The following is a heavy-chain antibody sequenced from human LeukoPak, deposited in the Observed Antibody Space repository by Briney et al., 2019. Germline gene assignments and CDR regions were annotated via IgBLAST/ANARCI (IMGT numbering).Heavy chain of an antibody. CDR3: ARFLDSYYYYGMDA. V-gene: IGHV1-69*04. D-gene: IGHD3-3*01. Sequence: GASVKVSCKASGGTFSSYAISWVRQAPGQGLEWMGRIIPILGIANYAQKFQGRVTITADKSTSTAYMELSSLRSEDTAVYYCARFLDSYYYYGMDAWGQGTTVTVSS. J-gene: IGHJ6*02. CDR2: IIPILGIA. CDR1: GGTFSSYA.